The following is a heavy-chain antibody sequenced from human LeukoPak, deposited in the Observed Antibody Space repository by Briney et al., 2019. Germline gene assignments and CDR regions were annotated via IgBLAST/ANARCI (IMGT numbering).Heavy chain of an antibody. CDR2: INHSGST. V-gene: IGHV4-30-2*01. CDR3: ARLGRFDY. CDR1: GGSISSGGYS. Sequence: SETLSLTCAVSGGSISSGGYSWSWIRQPPGKGLEWIGEINHSGSTNYNPSLKSRVTISVDTSKNQFSLKLSSVTAADTAVYYCARLGRFDYWGQGTLVTVSS. J-gene: IGHJ4*02.